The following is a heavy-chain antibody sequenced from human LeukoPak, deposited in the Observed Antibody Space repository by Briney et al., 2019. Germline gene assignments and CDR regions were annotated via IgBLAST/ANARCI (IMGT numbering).Heavy chain of an antibody. J-gene: IGHJ4*02. D-gene: IGHD5-18*01. CDR1: GYTFTSYD. Sequence: GASVKVSCKASGYTFTSYDINWVRQATGQGLEWMGWMNPNSGNTGYAQKFQGRVTVTTDTSTSTAYMELGSLRSDDTAVYYCARDGGTAGYSSGSDYWGQGALVTVSS. CDR3: ARDGGTAGYSSGSDY. V-gene: IGHV1-8*01. CDR2: MNPNSGNT.